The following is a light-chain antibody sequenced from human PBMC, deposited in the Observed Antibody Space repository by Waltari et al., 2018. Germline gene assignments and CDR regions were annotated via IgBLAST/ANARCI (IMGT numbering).Light chain of an antibody. CDR2: EVS. Sequence: QSALTQPPSASGSPGQSVTISCTGTSSDVGGYNYVSCYQQHPGKAPKLMIYEVSKRPSGVPDRVSGSKSGNTASLTVSGLQAEDEADYYCSSYAGSNNYVVFGGGTKLTVL. J-gene: IGLJ2*01. CDR1: SSDVGGYNY. CDR3: SSYAGSNNYVV. V-gene: IGLV2-8*01.